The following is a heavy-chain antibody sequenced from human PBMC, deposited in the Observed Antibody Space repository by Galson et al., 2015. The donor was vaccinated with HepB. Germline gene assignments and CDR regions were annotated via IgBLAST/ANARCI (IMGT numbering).Heavy chain of an antibody. CDR2: INPSAGTT. Sequence: SVKVSCKASGYTFTSYYMHWVRQAPGQGLEWMGIINPSAGTTSYAQKFQGRVTMTRDTSTRTVYMELSSLRSEDTAVYYCARDRTLYCSGVSCYQAFDYWGQGTLVTVSS. D-gene: IGHD2-15*01. CDR1: GYTFTSYY. J-gene: IGHJ4*02. V-gene: IGHV1-46*01. CDR3: ARDRTLYCSGVSCYQAFDY.